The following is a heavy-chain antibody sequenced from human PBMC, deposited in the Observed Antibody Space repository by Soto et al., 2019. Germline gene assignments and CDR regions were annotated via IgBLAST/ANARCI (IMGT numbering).Heavy chain of an antibody. V-gene: IGHV4-61*01. CDR2: IYYSGST. D-gene: IGHD6-13*01. J-gene: IGHJ6*02. CDR3: ARDVSSSWYRGYYYYGMDV. CDR1: GGSVSSGSYY. Sequence: SETLSLTCTVSGGSVSSGSYYWSWIRQPPGKGLEWIGYIYYSGSTNYNPSLKSRVTISVDTSKNQFSLKLSSVAAADTAVYYCARDVSSSWYRGYYYYGMDVWGQGTTVTVSS.